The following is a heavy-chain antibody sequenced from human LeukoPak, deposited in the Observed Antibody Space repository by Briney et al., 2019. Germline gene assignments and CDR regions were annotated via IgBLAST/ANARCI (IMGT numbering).Heavy chain of an antibody. J-gene: IGHJ4*02. D-gene: IGHD3-10*01. Sequence: PGGSLRLSCAASGFTLSSYAMSWVRQGPGKGLEWVSAISVSGNTYHADSVKGRFTISRDNAKNRLYMQMNSLRVEDTAVYYCARDMIRGVVNNWGQGALVTVSS. CDR1: GFTLSSYA. CDR2: ISVSGNT. CDR3: ARDMIRGVVNN. V-gene: IGHV3-23*01.